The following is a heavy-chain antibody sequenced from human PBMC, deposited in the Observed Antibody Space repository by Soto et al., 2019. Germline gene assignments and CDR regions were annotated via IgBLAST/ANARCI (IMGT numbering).Heavy chain of an antibody. CDR1: GGSISSSSYY. D-gene: IGHD6-13*01. Sequence: QLQLQESGPGLVKPSETLSLTCTVSGGSISSSSYYWGWIRQPPGKGLEWIGSIYYSGSTYYNPSLKSRVTISVNTSKNPFSLKLSSVTAADTAVYYCARHNLRSSRVDYWGQGTLVTVSS. V-gene: IGHV4-39*01. CDR3: ARHNLRSSRVDY. J-gene: IGHJ4*02. CDR2: IYYSGST.